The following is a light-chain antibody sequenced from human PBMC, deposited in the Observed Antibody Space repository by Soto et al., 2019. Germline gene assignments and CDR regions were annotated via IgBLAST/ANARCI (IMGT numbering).Light chain of an antibody. CDR3: QSYDSSLSGSYVV. Sequence: QSVLTQPPSVSGAPGQRVTISCTGSSSNIGAGYDVHWYQQLPGTAPKLLIYGNSNRPSGVPDRFSGSKSGTSASLAITGLQAEDEADYYCQSYDSSLSGSYVVFGGGTKPPS. J-gene: IGLJ2*01. V-gene: IGLV1-40*01. CDR1: SSNIGAGYD. CDR2: GNS.